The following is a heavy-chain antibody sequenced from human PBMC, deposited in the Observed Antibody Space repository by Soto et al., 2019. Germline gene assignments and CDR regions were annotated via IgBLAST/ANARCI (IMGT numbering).Heavy chain of an antibody. Sequence: PGGSVRLSCATSGFAFNSYAMSWVRQAPGKGLEWVSVISGNTYYADSVKGRFTISRDDSKNTLYLQMTSLRAEDTAVYYCVKCDGSASYCFYFASWGQGTLVTVSS. CDR3: VKCDGSASYCFYFAS. CDR2: ISGNT. J-gene: IGHJ4*02. D-gene: IGHD3-10*01. V-gene: IGHV3-23*01. CDR1: GFAFNSYA.